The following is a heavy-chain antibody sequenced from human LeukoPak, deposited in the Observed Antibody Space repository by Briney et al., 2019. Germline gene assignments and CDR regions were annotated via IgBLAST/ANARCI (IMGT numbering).Heavy chain of an antibody. CDR3: ARPGGYSFDV. CDR1: GFIFSTYA. Sequence: GGSLRLSCEASGFIFSTYAFHWVRQAPGKGPEWMAFITYDGSDTYFADSVKGRFTLSRDNSKNPLYLRMNSLTSADTAMYYCARPGGYSFDVWGQGTMVTVSS. V-gene: IGHV3-30*04. CDR2: ITYDGSDT. D-gene: IGHD6-13*01. J-gene: IGHJ3*01.